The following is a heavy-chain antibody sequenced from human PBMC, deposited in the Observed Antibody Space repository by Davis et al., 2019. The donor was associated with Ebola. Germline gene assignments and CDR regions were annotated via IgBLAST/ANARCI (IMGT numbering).Heavy chain of an antibody. J-gene: IGHJ4*02. CDR2: ISSSSSYI. D-gene: IGHD2-2*01. CDR3: ARDQGDVVVPAVDY. CDR1: GFTFSSYS. Sequence: PGGSLRLSCAASGFTFSSYSMNWVRQAPGKGLEWVSSISSSSSYIYYADSVKGRFTISRDNAKNSLYLQMNSLRAEDTAVYYCARDQGDVVVPAVDYWGQGTLVTVSS. V-gene: IGHV3-21*01.